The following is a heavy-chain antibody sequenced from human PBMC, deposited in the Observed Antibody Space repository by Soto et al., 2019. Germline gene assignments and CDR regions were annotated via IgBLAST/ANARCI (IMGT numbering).Heavy chain of an antibody. CDR1: GFTFDDYA. CDR2: ISWNSGSK. D-gene: IGHD4-17*01. V-gene: IGHV3-9*01. CDR3: AKDYDGDYSLDY. Sequence: EVQLVESGGGLVQPGRSLRLSCAASGFTFDDYAMHWVRQAPGKGLEWVSGISWNSGSKGYADSVKGRFTISRDNAKNSLYLQMNSLRAEDTALYYCAKDYDGDYSLDYWGQGTLVTVSS. J-gene: IGHJ4*02.